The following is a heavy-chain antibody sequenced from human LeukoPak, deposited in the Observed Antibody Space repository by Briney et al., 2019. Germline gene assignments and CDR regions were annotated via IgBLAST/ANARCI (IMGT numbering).Heavy chain of an antibody. Sequence: GGSLRLSCAASGFTFSSYGMSWVRQAPGKGLEWVSSISTSSSYIYYADSLKGRFTISRDNARNSLYLQMNSLRAEDTAVYYCARDDGSYSRSPGFDYWGQGTLVTVSS. CDR2: ISTSSSYI. V-gene: IGHV3-21*01. CDR1: GFTFSSYG. J-gene: IGHJ4*02. CDR3: ARDDGSYSRSPGFDY. D-gene: IGHD1-26*01.